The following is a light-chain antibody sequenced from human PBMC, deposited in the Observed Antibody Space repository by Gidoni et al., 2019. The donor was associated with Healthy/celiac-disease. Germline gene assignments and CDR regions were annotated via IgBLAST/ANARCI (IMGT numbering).Light chain of an antibody. CDR3: QQRSNWPPIT. V-gene: IGKV3-11*01. J-gene: IGKJ5*01. CDR2: VAS. CDR1: QSVSSY. Sequence: EIVLTQSLATLSLSPGERATLSCRASQSVSSYLAWYQQKPGQAPRLLIYVASNRATVIPARFSGSGSVTDFTLTISSLDPEDFAVYYCQQRSNWPPITFGQGTRLEIK.